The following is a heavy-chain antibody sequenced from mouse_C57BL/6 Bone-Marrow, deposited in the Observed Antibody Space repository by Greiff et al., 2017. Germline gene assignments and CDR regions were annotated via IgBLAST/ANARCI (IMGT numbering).Heavy chain of an antibody. CDR3: ARCPHYYAMDY. CDR2: ISGGGGNT. Sequence: EVKLVESGGGLVKPGGSLKLSCAASGFTFSSYTMSWVRQTPEKRLEWVATISGGGGNTYYPDSVKGRFTISRDNAKNTLYLQMSSLRSEDTALYYSARCPHYYAMDYWGQGTSVTVSS. J-gene: IGHJ4*01. CDR1: GFTFSSYT. V-gene: IGHV5-9*01.